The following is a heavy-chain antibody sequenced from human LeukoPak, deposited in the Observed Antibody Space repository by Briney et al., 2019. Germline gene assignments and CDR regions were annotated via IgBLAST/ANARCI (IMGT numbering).Heavy chain of an antibody. D-gene: IGHD4-17*01. J-gene: IGHJ4*02. CDR2: INHSGST. CDR1: GGSFGGYY. CDR3: ARSGGYGDYALGNPTPFDY. V-gene: IGHV4-34*01. Sequence: PSETLSLTCAVYGGSFGGYYWSWIRQPPGKGLEWIGEINHSGSTNYNPSLKSRVTISVDTSKNQFSLKLSSVTAADTAVYYCARSGGYGDYALGNPTPFDYWGQGTLVTVSS.